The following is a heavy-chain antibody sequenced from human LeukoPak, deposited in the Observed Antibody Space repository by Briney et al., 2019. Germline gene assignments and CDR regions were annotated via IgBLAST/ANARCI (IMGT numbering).Heavy chain of an antibody. CDR3: ARVSPHRKMSYGNQNWFDT. Sequence: ASVKVSCKASGYIFSNFGINWVRQAPGQGLEWMGWISGYNGYTKYAQKLQGRVTMTTDTSTSTAHMELRSLRSDDTAVYYCARVSPHRKMSYGNQNWFDTWGQGTLVTVSS. D-gene: IGHD3-16*01. CDR2: ISGYNGYT. CDR1: GYIFSNFG. V-gene: IGHV1-18*01. J-gene: IGHJ5*02.